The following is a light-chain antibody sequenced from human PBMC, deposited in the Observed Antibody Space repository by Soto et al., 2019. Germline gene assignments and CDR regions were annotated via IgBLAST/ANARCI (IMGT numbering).Light chain of an antibody. J-gene: IGKJ4*01. Sequence: DIQMTQSPSSLSASVGDRVTITCQASQDISNYLNWYQQKPGKAPKLLIYDASNLETGVPSRFSGSGSGTDFTFTISSLQPEDIATYYCQQYDSLPPHFGGGTKVEIK. CDR1: QDISNY. V-gene: IGKV1-33*01. CDR3: QQYDSLPPH. CDR2: DAS.